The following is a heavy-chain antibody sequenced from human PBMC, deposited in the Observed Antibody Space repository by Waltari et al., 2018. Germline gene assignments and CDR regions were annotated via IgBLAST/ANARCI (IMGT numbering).Heavy chain of an antibody. CDR2: IYYRGST. Sequence: QVQLQESGPGLVKPSETLSLTCTVSGGSISSYYWSWIRQPPGKGLEWIGYIYYRGSTNYNPPLKSRVTISVDTPKNQFALKLSSVTAADTALYYCARGRGVGYWGQGTLVTVSS. CDR3: ARGRGVGY. V-gene: IGHV4-59*01. CDR1: GGSISSYY. D-gene: IGHD1-26*01. J-gene: IGHJ4*02.